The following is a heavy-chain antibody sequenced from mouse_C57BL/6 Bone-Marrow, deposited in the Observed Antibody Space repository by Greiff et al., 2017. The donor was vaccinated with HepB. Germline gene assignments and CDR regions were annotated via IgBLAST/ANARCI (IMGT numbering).Heavy chain of an antibody. V-gene: IGHV2-9-1*01. J-gene: IGHJ3*01. CDR1: GFSLTSYA. CDR3: ARSYYGSLQAWFAY. CDR2: IWTGGGT. Sequence: VKLMESGPGLVAPSQSLSITCTVSGFSLTSYAISWVRQPPGKGLEWLGVIWTGGGTNYNSALKSRLSISKDNSKSQVFLKMNSLQTDDTARYYCARSYYGSLQAWFAYWGQGTLVTVSA. D-gene: IGHD1-1*01.